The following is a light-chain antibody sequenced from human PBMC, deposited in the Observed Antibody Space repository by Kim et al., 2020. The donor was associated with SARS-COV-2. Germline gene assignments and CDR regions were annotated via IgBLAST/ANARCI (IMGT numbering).Light chain of an antibody. V-gene: IGKV4-1*01. CDR2: WAS. CDR1: QSVLYSSNNKNY. Sequence: DIVMTQSPDSLSVSLGERATINCKSSQSVLYSSNNKNYLSWYQHKPGQPPKLLIYWASTRESGVPDRFSGSGSGTDFTLTISSLQAEDVAVYYCQHYYSSPHTFGQGTKVEI. J-gene: IGKJ1*01. CDR3: QHYYSSPHT.